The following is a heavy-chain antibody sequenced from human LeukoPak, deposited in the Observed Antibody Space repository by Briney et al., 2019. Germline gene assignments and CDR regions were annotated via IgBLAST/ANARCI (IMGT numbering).Heavy chain of an antibody. CDR1: GFTFSSYA. V-gene: IGHV3-23*01. D-gene: IGHD3-22*01. CDR2: ISGSGGST. J-gene: IGHJ2*01. Sequence: PGGSLRLSCAASGFTFSSYAMSWVRQAPGKGLEWVSAISGSGGSTYYADSVKGRFTISRDNSKNTLYLQMNSLRAEDTAVYYCVKEGGSYYDSSGYLPFDLWGRGTLVTVSS. CDR3: VKEGGSYYDSSGYLPFDL.